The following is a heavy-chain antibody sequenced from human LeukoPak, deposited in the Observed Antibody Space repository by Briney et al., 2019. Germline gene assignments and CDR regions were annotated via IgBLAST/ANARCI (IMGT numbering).Heavy chain of an antibody. CDR2: MNPNSGNT. CDR1: GYTFTSYD. CDR3: ARKNYDYVWGSYRQDYFDY. Sequence: ASVKVSCKASGYTFTSYDINWVRQATGQGLEWMGWMNPNSGNTGYAQKFQGRVTMTRNTSISTAYMELSSLRSEDTAVYYCARKNYDYVWGSYRQDYFDYWGQGTLVTVSS. D-gene: IGHD3-16*02. J-gene: IGHJ4*02. V-gene: IGHV1-8*01.